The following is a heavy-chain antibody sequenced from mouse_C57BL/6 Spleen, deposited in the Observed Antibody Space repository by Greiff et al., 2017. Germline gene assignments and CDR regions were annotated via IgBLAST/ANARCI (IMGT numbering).Heavy chain of an antibody. J-gene: IGHJ2*01. Sequence: EVQLVESGGGLVKPGGSLKLSCAASGFTFSSYAMSWVRQTPEKRLEWVATISDGGSYTYYPDNVKGRFTISRDNAKNNLYLQMSHLKSEDTAMYYCARDGRRSRDYFDYWGQGTTLTVSS. CDR3: ARDGRRSRDYFDY. V-gene: IGHV5-4*01. CDR2: ISDGGSYT. CDR1: GFTFSSYA. D-gene: IGHD4-1*01.